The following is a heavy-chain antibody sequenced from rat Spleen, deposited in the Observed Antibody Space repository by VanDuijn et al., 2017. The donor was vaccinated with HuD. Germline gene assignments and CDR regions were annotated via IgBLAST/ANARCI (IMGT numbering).Heavy chain of an antibody. CDR1: GFTFSSYW. J-gene: IGHJ2*01. CDR3: TTDRGNSYFDY. Sequence: EVQLVETGGGLVQPGRSLKLSCVGSGFTFSSYWMYWIRQAPGKGLEWVASISPSGGRTDYRDSVEGRFTISRDNAKSTLYLQMDSLRSEDTATYYCTTDRGNSYFDYWGQGVMVTVSS. V-gene: IGHV5-58*01. CDR2: ISPSGGRT. D-gene: IGHD1-10*01.